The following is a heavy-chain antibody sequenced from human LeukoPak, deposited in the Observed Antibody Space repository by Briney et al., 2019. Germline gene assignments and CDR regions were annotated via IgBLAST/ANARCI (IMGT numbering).Heavy chain of an antibody. D-gene: IGHD3-22*01. CDR1: GGSFSGYY. V-gene: IGHV4-4*07. CDR3: ARDQYYYDSSAYLFDY. CDR2: IYTSGNS. J-gene: IGHJ4*02. Sequence: PPETLSLTCAVYGGSFSGYYWSWIRQPAGKGLEWIGRIYTSGNSNYNPSLKSRVTMSVDTSKNQFSLKLSSVTAADTAVYYCARDQYYYDSSAYLFDYWGQGTLVTVSS.